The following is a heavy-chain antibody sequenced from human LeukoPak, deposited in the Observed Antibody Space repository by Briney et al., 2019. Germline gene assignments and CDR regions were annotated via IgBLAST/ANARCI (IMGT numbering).Heavy chain of an antibody. V-gene: IGHV1-2*02. J-gene: IGHJ4*02. Sequence: ASVKVSCKASGYIFTGQFIHWVRQAPGQGLEWMGLINPKSGDTTFSQRFQGRVTMTRDTSINTAYMESSRLTSDDTAVYFCARGGPRGNGFDYWGQGTLVSVSS. CDR2: INPKSGDT. CDR3: ARGGPRGNGFDY. CDR1: GYIFTGQF. D-gene: IGHD6-25*01.